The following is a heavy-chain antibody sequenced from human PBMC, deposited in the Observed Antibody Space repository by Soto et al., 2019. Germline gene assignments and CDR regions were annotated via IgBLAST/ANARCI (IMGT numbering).Heavy chain of an antibody. V-gene: IGHV2-5*02. Sequence: GSGPTLVNPTQTLTLTCTCSGVSLTTRGVGVGWIRQPPAKALAWLAIIYWDHDKGYSPSMNNRLTITKDTPKNQAVITMTTLDPVDTATYYCVHRPYGYKYYFDYWGQGTLVTVSS. CDR3: VHRPYGYKYYFDY. D-gene: IGHD5-18*01. J-gene: IGHJ4*02. CDR2: IYWDHDK. CDR1: GVSLTTRGVG.